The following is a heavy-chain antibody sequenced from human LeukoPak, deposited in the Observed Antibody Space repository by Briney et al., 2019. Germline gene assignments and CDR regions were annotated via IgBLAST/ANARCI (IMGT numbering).Heavy chain of an antibody. CDR1: GFTFSSSA. V-gene: IGHV3-23*01. CDR3: AKLTPY. J-gene: IGHJ4*02. CDR2: IIVSGDNT. D-gene: IGHD3-9*01. Sequence: GGSLRLSCAASGFTFSSSAMSWVRQAPGKGLEWVSSIIVSGDNTYYTDSVQGRFTISRDNFKNTLYLQMNSLRPEDTAIYYCAKLTPYWRQGTLVTVSS.